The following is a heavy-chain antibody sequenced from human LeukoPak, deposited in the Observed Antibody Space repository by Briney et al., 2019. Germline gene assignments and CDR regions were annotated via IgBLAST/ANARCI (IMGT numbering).Heavy chain of an antibody. CDR1: GLTFSIYW. V-gene: IGHV3-7*01. J-gene: IGHJ3*02. CDR3: VRGHHGLEI. Sequence: PGESLRLFCAVSGLTFSIYWMCWVRQAPGKGLEWVANKNPDGSEKYYVDSVKGRFTISRDNAKDSLYLQMNSLRGEDTAVYYCVRGHHGLEIWGQGTMVTASS. CDR2: KNPDGSEK.